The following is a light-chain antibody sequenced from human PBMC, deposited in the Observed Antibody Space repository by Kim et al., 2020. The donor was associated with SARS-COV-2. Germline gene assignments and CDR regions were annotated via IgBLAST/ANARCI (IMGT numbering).Light chain of an antibody. V-gene: IGKV3-15*01. Sequence: EVVMTQSPATLSVSPGERATLSCRASQSVGNNLAWYQQKPGQAPRLLIYGASTRATGIPARIYGSGSATEFTLSISSLQSEDSAVYYCQQYNNWPPLTFGGGTKVDIK. CDR3: QQYNNWPPLT. CDR2: GAS. CDR1: QSVGNN. J-gene: IGKJ4*01.